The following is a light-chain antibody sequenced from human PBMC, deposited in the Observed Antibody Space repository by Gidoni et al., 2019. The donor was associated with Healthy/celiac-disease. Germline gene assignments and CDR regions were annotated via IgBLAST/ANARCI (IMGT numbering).Light chain of an antibody. V-gene: IGKV1-39*01. Sequence: DIPMTQSPSSLSASVGDRVTITCRASQSISSYLNWYQQKPGKAPKLLIYAASSLQTGVPSGFSGSGSGTDFTLTISSLQHEDFATYYCQQSYSTPPLTFGGGTKVEIK. CDR1: QSISSY. J-gene: IGKJ4*01. CDR3: QQSYSTPPLT. CDR2: AAS.